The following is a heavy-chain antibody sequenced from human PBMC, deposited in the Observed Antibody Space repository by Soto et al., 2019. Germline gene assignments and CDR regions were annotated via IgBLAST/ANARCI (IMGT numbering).Heavy chain of an antibody. CDR2: ISSSSSTI. J-gene: IGHJ4*02. CDR3: AKDLPYCSSSSCYRNLNFFDY. V-gene: IGHV3-48*01. D-gene: IGHD2-2*01. Sequence: GGSLRLSCAASGFTFSSYSMNWVRQAPGKGLEWVSYISSSSSTIYYADSVKGRFTISRDNAKNSLYLQMNSLRAEDTAVYYCAKDLPYCSSSSCYRNLNFFDYSAQGTLVTVSS. CDR1: GFTFSSYS.